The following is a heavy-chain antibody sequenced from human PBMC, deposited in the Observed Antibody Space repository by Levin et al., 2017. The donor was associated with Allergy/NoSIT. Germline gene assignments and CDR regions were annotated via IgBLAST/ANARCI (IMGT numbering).Heavy chain of an antibody. J-gene: IGHJ4*02. CDR2: ISYDGTNK. D-gene: IGHD3-22*01. Sequence: SCAASGFYFSSYAFHWVRQAPGKGLEWVAVISYDGTNKYYAESVEGRFTISRDHSRSTLYLHMTSLRAEDTAVYYCARDPSYFFDTSGYFITYYFDLWGQGTLVTVSS. CDR3: ARDPSYFFDTSGYFITYYFDL. CDR1: GFYFSSYA. V-gene: IGHV3-30-3*01.